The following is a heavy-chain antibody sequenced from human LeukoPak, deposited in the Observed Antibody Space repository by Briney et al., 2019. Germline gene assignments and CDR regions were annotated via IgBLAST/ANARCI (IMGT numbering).Heavy chain of an antibody. CDR3: AGGPPGWVGRTDRGRYFQH. CDR1: GGSFSGYY. J-gene: IGHJ1*01. V-gene: IGHV4-34*01. CDR2: INHSGGT. Sequence: PSETLSPTCAVYGGSFSGYYWSWIRQPPGKGLEWIGEINHSGGTNYNPSPKSRVNISVDTSKNQFSLNLNSVTAEDTAVSYIAGGPPGWVGRTDRGRYFQHWGQGTLVTVSS. D-gene: IGHD1-14*01.